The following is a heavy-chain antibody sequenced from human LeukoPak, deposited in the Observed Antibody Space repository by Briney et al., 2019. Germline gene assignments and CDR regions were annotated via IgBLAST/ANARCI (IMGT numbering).Heavy chain of an antibody. CDR3: AREYSGSGIYRACHY. Sequence: SETLSLTCTVSGGSISSHYWSWIRQPAGMGLQWIGRFYISGSTNYNPSLTSRVTISVDKSKNQFSLKLSSVTAADTAVYFCAREYSGSGIYRACHYWGQGTLVTVSS. J-gene: IGHJ4*02. CDR2: FYISGST. CDR1: GGSISSHY. V-gene: IGHV4-4*07. D-gene: IGHD3-10*01.